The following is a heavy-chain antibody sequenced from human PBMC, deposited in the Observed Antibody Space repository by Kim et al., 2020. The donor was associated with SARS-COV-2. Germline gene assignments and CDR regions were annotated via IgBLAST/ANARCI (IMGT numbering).Heavy chain of an antibody. CDR2: IDPSDSYT. CDR1: GYSFTSYW. D-gene: IGHD2-15*01. J-gene: IGHJ6*02. CDR3: ARHLSGPRTQNYCSGGSCPGGMDV. Sequence: GESLKISCKGSGYSFTSYWISWVRQMPGKGLEWMGRIDPSDSYTNYSPSFQGHVTISADKSISTAYLQWSSLKASDTAMYYCARHLSGPRTQNYCSGGSCPGGMDVWGQGTTVTVSS. V-gene: IGHV5-10-1*01.